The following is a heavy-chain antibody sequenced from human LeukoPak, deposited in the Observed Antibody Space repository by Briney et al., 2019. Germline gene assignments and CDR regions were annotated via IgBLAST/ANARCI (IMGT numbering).Heavy chain of an antibody. Sequence: SETLSLTCTVSGGSISSYYWSWIRQPPGKGLEWIGYIYYSGSTNYNPSLKSRVTISVDTSKNQFSLKLSSVTAADTAVYYCARATNGENDSSGFYPMNWFDPWGQGTLVTVSS. V-gene: IGHV4-59*01. J-gene: IGHJ5*02. CDR3: ARATNGENDSSGFYPMNWFDP. D-gene: IGHD3-22*01. CDR1: GGSISSYY. CDR2: IYYSGST.